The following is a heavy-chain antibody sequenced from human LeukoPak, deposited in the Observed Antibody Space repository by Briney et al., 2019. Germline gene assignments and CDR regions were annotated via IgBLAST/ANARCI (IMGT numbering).Heavy chain of an antibody. CDR2: IKQDGSEK. Sequence: PVGSLRLSCAASGFTFSSYGMSWVRQAAGKRLEWVANIKQDGSEKYYVDSVKGRFTISRDNAKNSLYLQMNSLRAEDTAGYYCARDSAPYSYGYGDAFDIWGQGTMVTVSS. V-gene: IGHV3-7*01. D-gene: IGHD5-18*01. J-gene: IGHJ3*02. CDR1: GFTFSSYG. CDR3: ARDSAPYSYGYGDAFDI.